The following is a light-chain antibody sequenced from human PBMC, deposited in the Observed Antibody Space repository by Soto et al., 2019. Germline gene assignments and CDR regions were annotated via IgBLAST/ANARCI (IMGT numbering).Light chain of an antibody. Sequence: EIVLTQSPGTLSLSPGERATVSCRASQSVSNSYFSWYQQKPGQAPRLLIYGSSNRATGIPDRFSGSGAGTDVTLTISRLESEDFAVYYCQQYDSSPTTFGQGTKVEIK. V-gene: IGKV3-20*01. CDR1: QSVSNSY. J-gene: IGKJ1*01. CDR2: GSS. CDR3: QQYDSSPTT.